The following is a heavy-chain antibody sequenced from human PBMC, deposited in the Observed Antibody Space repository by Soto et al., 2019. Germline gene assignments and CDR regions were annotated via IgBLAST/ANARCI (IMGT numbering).Heavy chain of an antibody. CDR2: INWDGGST. J-gene: IGHJ3*01. Sequence: PGGSLRHCSAASGFTFDDYGMSWIRQDPGKGLEWVSGINWDGGSTSYADSVKGRFTISRDNAKNSLYLQMNSLRAEDTALYYCARGERFLEWFQAFDFWGQGTMVTVSS. CDR1: GFTFDDYG. CDR3: ARGERFLEWFQAFDF. D-gene: IGHD3-3*01. V-gene: IGHV3-20*04.